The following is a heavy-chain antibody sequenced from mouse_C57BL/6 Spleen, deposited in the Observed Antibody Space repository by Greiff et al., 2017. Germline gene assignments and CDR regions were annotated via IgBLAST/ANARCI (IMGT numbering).Heavy chain of an antibody. CDR1: GFTFSSYA. J-gene: IGHJ3*01. CDR2: ISDGGSYT. V-gene: IGHV5-4*01. D-gene: IGHD1-1*01. Sequence: EVMLVESGGGLVKPGGSLKLSCAASGFTFSSYAMSWVRQTPEKRLEWVATISDGGSYTYYPDNVKGRFTISRDNAKNNLYLQMSHLKSEDTAMYYCARDRIPDYYGSSPFAYWGQGTLVTVSA. CDR3: ARDRIPDYYGSSPFAY.